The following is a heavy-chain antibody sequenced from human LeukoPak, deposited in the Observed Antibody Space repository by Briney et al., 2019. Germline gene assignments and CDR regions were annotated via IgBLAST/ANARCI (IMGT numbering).Heavy chain of an antibody. CDR2: IYYSGSKF. CDR1: GGSISSYY. CDR3: ARRSDTSMGFFDY. D-gene: IGHD5-18*01. J-gene: IGHJ4*02. Sequence: PSETLSLTCTVSGGSISSYYWSWIRQPPGKGLEWIGIIYYSGSKFYYNPSLESRVTISVDASKNQFSLRLSSVPAADTAVYYCARRSDTSMGFFDYWGQGTPVTVSS. V-gene: IGHV4-39*01.